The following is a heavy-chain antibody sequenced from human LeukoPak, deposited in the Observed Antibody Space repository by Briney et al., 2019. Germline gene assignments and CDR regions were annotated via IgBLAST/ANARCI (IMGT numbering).Heavy chain of an antibody. CDR2: IKQDGSEK. V-gene: IGHV3-7*01. CDR3: ARENKRVLRYFDWLHYYYMDV. CDR1: GFNFNVKY. J-gene: IGHJ6*03. Sequence: GGSLRLSCAASGFNFNVKYMSWVRQAPGKGLEWVANIKQDGSEKYYVDSVKGRFTISRDNAKNSLYLQMNSLRAEDTAVYYCARENKRVLRYFDWLHYYYMDVWGKGTTVTVSS. D-gene: IGHD3-9*01.